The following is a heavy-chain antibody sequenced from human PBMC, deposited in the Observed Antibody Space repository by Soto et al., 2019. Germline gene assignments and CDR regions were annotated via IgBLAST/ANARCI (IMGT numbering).Heavy chain of an antibody. J-gene: IGHJ5*02. V-gene: IGHV4-30-2*01. CDR1: GGSIKSGGYS. D-gene: IGHD4-17*01. Sequence: SESLSLTCTVSGGSIKSGGYSWTWIRQPPGKGLEWIGFIYHTGTTYYNPSLKSRVTISVDRSKNQFSLKLNSVTAADTAVYYCARLPGADYGGIFDPWGQGTLVTVSS. CDR2: IYHTGTT. CDR3: ARLPGADYGGIFDP.